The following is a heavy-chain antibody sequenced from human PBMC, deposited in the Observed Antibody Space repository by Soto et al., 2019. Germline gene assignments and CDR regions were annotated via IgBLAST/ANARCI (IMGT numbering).Heavy chain of an antibody. V-gene: IGHV1-69*01. D-gene: IGHD2-2*01. Sequence: QVQLVQSGAEVKKPGSSVKVSCKASGGTFSSYAISWVRQAPGQGLEWMGGIIPISGTANYAQKFQGRVTITADEYTGTAYMELSSLRSEDTAVYYCARSQGSSTSLEIYYYYYYGMDVWGQGTTVTVSS. CDR1: GGTFSSYA. CDR3: ARSQGSSTSLEIYYYYYYGMDV. J-gene: IGHJ6*02. CDR2: IIPISGTA.